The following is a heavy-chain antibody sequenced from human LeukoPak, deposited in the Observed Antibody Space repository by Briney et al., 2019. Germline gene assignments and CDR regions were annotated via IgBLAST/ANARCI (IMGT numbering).Heavy chain of an antibody. J-gene: IGHJ4*02. D-gene: IGHD3-16*01. V-gene: IGHV4-31*11. CDR3: ARDKGGIDDY. CDR1: GGSFSGYY. Sequence: SETLSLTCAVYGGSFSGYYWSWIRQHPGKGLEWIGYIYYSGSTYYNPSLKSRVTISVDTSKNQFSLKLSSVTAADTAVYYCARDKGGIDDYWGQGTLVTVSS. CDR2: IYYSGST.